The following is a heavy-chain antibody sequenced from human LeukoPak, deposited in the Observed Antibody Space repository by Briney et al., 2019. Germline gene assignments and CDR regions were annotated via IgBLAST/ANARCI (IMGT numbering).Heavy chain of an antibody. J-gene: IGHJ3*02. CDR3: ARYCGGDCYPRPNAFDI. CDR1: GGTFSSYA. V-gene: IGHV1-69*13. Sequence: SVKVSCKASGGTFSSYAISWVRQAPGQGLEWMGGIIPIFGTANYAQKFQGRVTITADESTSTAYMELSSLRSEDTAVYYCARYCGGDCYPRPNAFDIWGQGTMVTVSS. CDR2: IIPIFGTA. D-gene: IGHD2-21*02.